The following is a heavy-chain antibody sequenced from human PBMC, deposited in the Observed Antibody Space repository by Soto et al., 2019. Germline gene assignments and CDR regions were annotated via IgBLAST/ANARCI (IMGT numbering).Heavy chain of an antibody. CDR3: ARGQLQWRYDFDY. CDR2: ISSDASYQ. J-gene: IGHJ4*02. D-gene: IGHD4-4*01. Sequence: QVRLVESGGAMVQPGGSLRLSCAASGFIFSSYAMHWVRQAPGKGLEWVAVISSDASYQYHADSVKGRFSISRDNSKNTLYLQMNSLTADDTAIYYCARGQLQWRYDFDYGGQGTLVTVSS. CDR1: GFIFSSYA. V-gene: IGHV3-30*04.